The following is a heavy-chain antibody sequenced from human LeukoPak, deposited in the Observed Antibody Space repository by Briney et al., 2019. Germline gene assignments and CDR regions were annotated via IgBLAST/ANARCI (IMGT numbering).Heavy chain of an antibody. CDR1: GGSISSYY. D-gene: IGHD6-13*01. V-gene: IGHV4-59*12. J-gene: IGHJ4*02. CDR3: ARISGSSLDY. CDR2: IYYSGST. Sequence: SETLSLTCTVSGGSISSYYWSWIRQPPGKGLEWIGYIYYSGSTNYNPSLKSRVTMSIDTSKNQFSLNLSSVAAADTAVYYCARISGSSLDYWGQGTLVTVSS.